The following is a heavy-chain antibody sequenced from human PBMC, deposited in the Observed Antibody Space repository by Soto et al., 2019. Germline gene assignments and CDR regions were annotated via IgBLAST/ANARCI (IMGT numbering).Heavy chain of an antibody. V-gene: IGHV4-30-4*01. Sequence: SETLSLTCTVSGGSISSGDYYWSWIRQPPGKGLEWIGYIYYSGSTYYNPSLKSRVTISVDTSKNQFSLKLSSVTAADTAVYYCARVRLDRRYYDSSGYERWGQGTLVTVSS. J-gene: IGHJ4*02. D-gene: IGHD3-22*01. CDR1: GGSISSGDYY. CDR3: ARVRLDRRYYDSSGYER. CDR2: IYYSGST.